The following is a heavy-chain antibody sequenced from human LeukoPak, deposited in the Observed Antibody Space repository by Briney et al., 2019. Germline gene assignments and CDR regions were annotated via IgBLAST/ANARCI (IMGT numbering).Heavy chain of an antibody. V-gene: IGHV3-23*01. D-gene: IGHD1-26*01. J-gene: IGHJ4*02. CDR3: AEDQRWESPHYLDS. Sequence: PGGSLRLSCAASGFTFSSYAMSWVRQAPGKGLEWVSAISGSGGSTYYADSVKGRFTISRDNSKNTLYVQMNSLRDEDTAVYYCAEDQRWESPHYLDSWGQGTLVTVSS. CDR2: ISGSGGST. CDR1: GFTFSSYA.